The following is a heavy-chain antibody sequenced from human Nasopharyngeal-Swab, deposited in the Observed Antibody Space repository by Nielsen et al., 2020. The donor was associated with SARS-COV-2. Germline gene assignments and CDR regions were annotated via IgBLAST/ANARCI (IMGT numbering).Heavy chain of an antibody. D-gene: IGHD3-22*01. CDR3: AREYQSTYYYDSSGPIYDAFDI. V-gene: IGHV4-34*01. J-gene: IGHJ3*02. Sequence: LRLSCAVYGGSFSGYYWSWIRQPPGKGLEWIGEINHSGSTNYNPSLKSRVTISVDTSKNQFSLKLSSVTAADTAVYYCAREYQSTYYYDSSGPIYDAFDIWGQGTMVTVSS. CDR1: GGSFSGYY. CDR2: INHSGST.